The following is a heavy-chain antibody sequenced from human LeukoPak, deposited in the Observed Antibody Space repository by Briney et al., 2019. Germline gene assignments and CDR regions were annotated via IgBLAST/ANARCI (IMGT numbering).Heavy chain of an antibody. CDR2: IYYSGST. D-gene: IGHD6-19*01. V-gene: IGHV4-39*02. J-gene: IGHJ6*02. CDR1: GGSISSHY. Sequence: NTSETLSLTCSVSGGSISSHYWGWIRQPPGKGLEWIGSIYYSGSTYYNPSLKSRVTISVDTSTNHFSLKVSSVTAADTAVYYCARLDSSGWYLGRLDVWGQGTTVTVSS. CDR3: ARLDSSGWYLGRLDV.